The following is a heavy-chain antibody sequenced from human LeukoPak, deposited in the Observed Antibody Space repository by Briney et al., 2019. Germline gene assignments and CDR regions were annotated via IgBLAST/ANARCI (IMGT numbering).Heavy chain of an antibody. Sequence: PSETLSLTCTVSGGSISSGGYYWSWIRRPPGKGLEWIGSIYYSGSTYYNPSLKSRVTISVDTSKNQFSLKLSSVTAADTAVYYCARVHLAGYGLEADYWGQGTLVTVSS. V-gene: IGHV4-39*07. D-gene: IGHD5-18*01. J-gene: IGHJ4*02. CDR1: GGSISSGGYY. CDR3: ARVHLAGYGLEADY. CDR2: IYYSGST.